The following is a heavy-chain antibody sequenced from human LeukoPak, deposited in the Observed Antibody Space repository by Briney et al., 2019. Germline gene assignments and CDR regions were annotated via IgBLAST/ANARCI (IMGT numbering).Heavy chain of an antibody. V-gene: IGHV3-23*01. Sequence: PGGSLRLSCAASGFTFSSYSMNWVRQAPGKGLEWVSAISGSGGSTYYADSVKGRFTISRDKSKNTLYLQMNSLRAEDTAVYYCAKNHYYFDYWGQGTLVTVSS. J-gene: IGHJ4*02. CDR1: GFTFSSYS. CDR3: AKNHYYFDY. CDR2: ISGSGGST.